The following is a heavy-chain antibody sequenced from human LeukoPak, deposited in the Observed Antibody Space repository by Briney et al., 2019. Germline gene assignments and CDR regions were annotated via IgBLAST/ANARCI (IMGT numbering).Heavy chain of an antibody. CDR3: AKAPVTSCRVAFCYPFDH. CDR1: GFSFSSYA. CDR2: MSSSDDGR. V-gene: IGHV3-23*01. D-gene: IGHD2-15*01. J-gene: IGHJ4*02. Sequence: GGSLRLSCATSGFSFSSYAMSWVRQAPGKGLEWVSAMSSSDDGRYYAASVRGRFTISRDTSRSTLYLQMNSLRAEDAAGYYCAKAPVTSCRVAFCYPFDHWGQGTLVTVSS.